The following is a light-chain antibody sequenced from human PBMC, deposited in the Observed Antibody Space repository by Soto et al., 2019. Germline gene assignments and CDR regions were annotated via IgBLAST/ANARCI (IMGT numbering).Light chain of an antibody. J-gene: IGKJ2*01. CDR1: QSIGSR. CDR2: KAT. CDR3: QQFNDFQYT. V-gene: IGKV1-5*03. Sequence: DIQMTQSPSTLSASVGDGVTITCRASQSIGSRLAWYQQKPGKAPKLLISKATNLQRGVPPRFSGSGSGTEFSLTISSLQPVDSATYYCQQFNDFQYTFGQGTKLEI.